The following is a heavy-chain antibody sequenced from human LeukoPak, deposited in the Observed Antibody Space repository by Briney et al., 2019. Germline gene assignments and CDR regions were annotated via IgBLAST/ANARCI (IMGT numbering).Heavy chain of an antibody. J-gene: IGHJ3*02. D-gene: IGHD3-22*01. Sequence: SETLSLTCTVSGGSISSSTYYWGWIRQPPGKGLEWIASIYNSGSISYNPSLKSRVTISLDTSKKQFSLKLSSVTAADTAVYYCARNLTMILAKGAFYIWGQGIMVTVSS. CDR2: IYNSGSI. CDR3: ARNLTMILAKGAFYI. V-gene: IGHV4-39*07. CDR1: GGSISSSTYY.